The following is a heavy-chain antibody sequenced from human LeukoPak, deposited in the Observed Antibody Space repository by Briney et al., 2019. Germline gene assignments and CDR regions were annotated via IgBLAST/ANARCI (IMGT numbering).Heavy chain of an antibody. D-gene: IGHD6-13*01. J-gene: IGHJ6*03. V-gene: IGHV7-4-1*02. CDR2: INTNTGNP. CDR3: ARGARYSSSWYPVYYYYYYYMDV. Sequence: ASVKVSCKASGYTFTSYAMNWVRQAPGQGLEWMGWINTNTGNPTYAQGFTGRFVFSLDTSVSTAYLQISSLKAEDTAVYYCARGARYSSSWYPVYYYYYYYMDVWGKGTTVTVSS. CDR1: GYTFTSYA.